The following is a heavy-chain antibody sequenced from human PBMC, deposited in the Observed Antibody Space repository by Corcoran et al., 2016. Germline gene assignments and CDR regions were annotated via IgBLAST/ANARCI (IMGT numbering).Heavy chain of an antibody. V-gene: IGHV3-73*02. CDR2: IRSKANSYAT. D-gene: IGHD5-12*01. CDR1: GFTFSGSA. CDR3: TSAGMATNGPGRNYYYYGMDV. J-gene: IGHJ6*02. Sequence: EVQLVESGGGLVQPGGSLKLSCAASGFTFSGSAMHWVRQASGKGLEWVGRIRSKANSYATAYAASVKGRFTISRDDSKNTAYLQMNSLKTEETAVYYCTSAGMATNGPGRNYYYYGMDVWGQGTTVTVSS.